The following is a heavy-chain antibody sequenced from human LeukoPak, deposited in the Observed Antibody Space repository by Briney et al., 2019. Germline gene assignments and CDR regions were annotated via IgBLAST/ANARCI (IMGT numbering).Heavy chain of an antibody. J-gene: IGHJ4*02. D-gene: IGHD6-19*01. Sequence: PGRSLRLSCAASGFTFSSYAMHGVRQAPGRGLEWVAVISYDGSNKYYADSVKGRFTISRDNSKNTLYLQMNSLRAEDTAVYYCARSIAVAGTPFDYWGLGTLVTVSS. CDR3: ARSIAVAGTPFDY. CDR2: ISYDGSNK. CDR1: GFTFSSYA. V-gene: IGHV3-30*04.